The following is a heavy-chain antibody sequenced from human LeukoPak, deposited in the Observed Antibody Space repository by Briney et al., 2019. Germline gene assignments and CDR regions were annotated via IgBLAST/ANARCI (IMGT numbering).Heavy chain of an antibody. J-gene: IGHJ4*02. Sequence: SETLSLTCTVSGGSISSSYWSWIRQPPGKGLEWIGYISYGGSTNCNPSLRSRVTISVDTSKNQFPLKLTSVTAADTAVYYCARGRSGGLVTLDYWGQGTLVTVSS. CDR2: ISYGGST. V-gene: IGHV4-59*01. CDR1: GGSISSSY. CDR3: ARGRSGGLVTLDY. D-gene: IGHD2-21*02.